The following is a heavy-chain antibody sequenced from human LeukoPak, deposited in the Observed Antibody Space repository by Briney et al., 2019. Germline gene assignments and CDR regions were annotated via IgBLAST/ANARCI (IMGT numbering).Heavy chain of an antibody. CDR1: GGSISSGDYY. CDR3: ARTIFGVVNSVAFDI. CDR2: IYYSGST. J-gene: IGHJ3*02. V-gene: IGHV4-30-4*08. D-gene: IGHD3-3*01. Sequence: SQTLSLTCTVSGGSISSGDYYWSWIRQPPGKGLEWIGYIYYSGSTCYNPSLKSRVTISVDTSKNQFSLKLSSVTAADTAVYYCARTIFGVVNSVAFDIWGQGTMVTVSS.